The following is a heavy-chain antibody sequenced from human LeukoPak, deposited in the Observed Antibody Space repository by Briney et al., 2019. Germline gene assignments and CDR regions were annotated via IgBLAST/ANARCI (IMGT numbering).Heavy chain of an antibody. D-gene: IGHD3-22*01. CDR1: GFSLSTSGVG. CDR2: IYWDDDK. V-gene: IGHV2-5*02. Sequence: SGPTLVNPTQTLTLTCTFSGFSLSTSGVGVGWIRQPPGKALEWLALIYWDDDKRYSPSLKSRLTITKDTSKNQVVLTMSNMDPVDTATYYCALLYDTKGIFDYWGQGTLVTVSP. J-gene: IGHJ4*02. CDR3: ALLYDTKGIFDY.